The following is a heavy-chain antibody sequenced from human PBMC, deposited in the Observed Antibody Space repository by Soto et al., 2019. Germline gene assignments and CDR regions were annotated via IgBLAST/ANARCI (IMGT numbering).Heavy chain of an antibody. Sequence: QVTLKESGPVLVKPTETLTLTCTVSGFSLSNARMGVSWIRQPPGKALEWLAHIFSNDEKSYSTSLKSRLTISKDTSKSQVVLTMTNMDPVDTATYYCARIRGYSGYDARDWYFDLWGRGTLVTVSS. J-gene: IGHJ2*01. CDR1: GFSLSNARMG. CDR2: IFSNDEK. CDR3: ARIRGYSGYDARDWYFDL. D-gene: IGHD5-12*01. V-gene: IGHV2-26*01.